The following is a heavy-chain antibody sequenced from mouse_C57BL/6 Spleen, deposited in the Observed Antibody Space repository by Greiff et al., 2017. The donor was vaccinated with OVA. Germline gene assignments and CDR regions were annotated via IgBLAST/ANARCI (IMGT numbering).Heavy chain of an antibody. D-gene: IGHD2-2*01. V-gene: IGHV1-64*01. CDR3: ARRDGYDDAMDY. CDR1: GYTFTSYW. Sequence: QVQLQQPGAELVKPGASVKLSCKASGYTFTSYWMHWVKQRPGQGLEWIGMIHPNSGSTNYNEKFKSKATLTVDKSSSTAYMQLSSLTSEDSAVYYCARRDGYDDAMDYWGQGTSVTVSS. J-gene: IGHJ4*01. CDR2: IHPNSGST.